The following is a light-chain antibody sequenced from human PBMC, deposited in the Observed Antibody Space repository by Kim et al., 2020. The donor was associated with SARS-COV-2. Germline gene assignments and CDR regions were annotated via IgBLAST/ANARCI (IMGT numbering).Light chain of an antibody. V-gene: IGKV3-20*01. CDR2: GAA. CDR3: QLSGSFS. Sequence: PGERATLSGRASQGVRSNCSAYYQQKPGQAPRLLIFGAASRATGIPDRFSGSGSGTDFTLIINRLGPEHFAVYHWQLSGSFSFGQGTRLEIK. CDR1: QGVRSNC. J-gene: IGKJ5*01.